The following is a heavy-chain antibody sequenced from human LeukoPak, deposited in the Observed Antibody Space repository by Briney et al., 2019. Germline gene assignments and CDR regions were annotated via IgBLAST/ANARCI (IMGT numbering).Heavy chain of an antibody. V-gene: IGHV1-58*01. D-gene: IGHD3-10*01. Sequence: SVKVSCKASEFSFSNSAFQWVRQARGQRLKWMGWIVVGSGNTNYAQRFQERVIISRDMSTKTVYMELSSLRSDDTAVYYCAADDQQLVLWGQGTLVAVSS. CDR1: EFSFSNSA. CDR2: IVVGSGNT. CDR3: AADDQQLVL. J-gene: IGHJ4*02.